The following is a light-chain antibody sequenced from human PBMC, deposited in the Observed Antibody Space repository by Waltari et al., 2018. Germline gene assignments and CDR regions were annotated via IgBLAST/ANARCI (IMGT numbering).Light chain of an antibody. CDR1: SNDFGAYNY. V-gene: IGLV2-14*03. Sequence: QSALTQPASVSVSPGQSSTASCPGTSNDFGAYNYVPWYQQHPGKVPKLMIYDVTKRPSGISYRFSGSKSGNTASLTISGLQAEDEADYYCSSYTTDSTYVFGTGTKVTVL. CDR3: SSYTTDSTYV. CDR2: DVT. J-gene: IGLJ1*01.